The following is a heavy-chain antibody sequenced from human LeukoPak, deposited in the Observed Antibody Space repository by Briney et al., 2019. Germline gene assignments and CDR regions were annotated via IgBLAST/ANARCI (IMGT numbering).Heavy chain of an antibody. Sequence: PGGSLRLSCVASGFTFRSYCMNWVRQAPGKGLEWVSSIGSSSSDIHYADSVKGRFTISRDNARNSLYLQMNSLRAEDTAVYYCARDLGSAAPKDAFDIWGQGTMVTVSS. D-gene: IGHD7-27*01. CDR1: GFTFRSYC. J-gene: IGHJ3*02. V-gene: IGHV3-21*01. CDR3: ARDLGSAAPKDAFDI. CDR2: IGSSSSDI.